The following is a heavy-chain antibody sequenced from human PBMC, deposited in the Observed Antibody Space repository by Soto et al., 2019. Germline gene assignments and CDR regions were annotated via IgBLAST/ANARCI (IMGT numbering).Heavy chain of an antibody. V-gene: IGHV4-59*08. D-gene: IGHD1-1*01. J-gene: IGHJ4*02. CDR2: IYYSGST. CDR3: ARRYGYSFDY. CDR1: GGSISSYY. Sequence: QVQLQESGPGLVKPSETLSLTCTVSGGSISSYYWSWIRQPPGKGLEWIGYIYYSGSTNYKPSLTSRVTISVDTSKNQFSLKLSSVTAADTAVYYCARRYGYSFDYWGQGTLVTVSS.